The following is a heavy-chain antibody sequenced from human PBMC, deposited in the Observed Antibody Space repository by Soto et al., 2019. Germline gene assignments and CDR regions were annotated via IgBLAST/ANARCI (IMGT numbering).Heavy chain of an antibody. CDR3: ARHGGALNWGADYMDV. CDR2: IWYNGNNI. J-gene: IGHJ6*03. V-gene: IGHV3-33*01. D-gene: IGHD2-21*01. Sequence: GGSLRLSCAASGSIFGGYGMHWVRQAPGKELEWVAGIWYNGNNIFYADSVKGRFTLSKDSSQSMLYLQMNSLRAEDTALYYCARHGGALNWGADYMDVWGKGATVTVSS. CDR1: GSIFGGYG.